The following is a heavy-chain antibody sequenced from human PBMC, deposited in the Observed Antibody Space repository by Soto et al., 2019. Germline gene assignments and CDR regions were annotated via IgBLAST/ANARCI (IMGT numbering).Heavy chain of an antibody. J-gene: IGHJ6*02. CDR3: ARVDCSSTSCYAGRYYYYYGMDV. V-gene: IGHV3-33*01. Sequence: PGGSLRLSCAASGFTFSSYGMHWVRQAPGKGLEWVAVIWYDGSNKYYADSVKGRFTISRDNSKNTLYLQMNSLRAEDTAVYYCARVDCSSTSCYAGRYYYYYGMDVWGQGTTVTGLL. D-gene: IGHD2-2*01. CDR2: IWYDGSNK. CDR1: GFTFSSYG.